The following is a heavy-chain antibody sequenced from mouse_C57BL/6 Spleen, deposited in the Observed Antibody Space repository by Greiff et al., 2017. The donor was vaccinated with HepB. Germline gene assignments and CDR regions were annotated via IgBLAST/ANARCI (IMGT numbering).Heavy chain of an antibody. V-gene: IGHV1-54*01. J-gene: IGHJ4*01. CDR1: GYAFTNYL. Sequence: VQLQQSGAELVRPGTSVKVSCKASGYAFTNYLIEWVKQRPGQGLEWIGVINPGSGGTNYNEKFKGKATLTADKSSSTAYMQRSSLTSEGSAVYFCARGGYSSGYLYAMDYWGQGTSVTVSS. CDR2: INPGSGGT. D-gene: IGHD3-2*02. CDR3: ARGGYSSGYLYAMDY.